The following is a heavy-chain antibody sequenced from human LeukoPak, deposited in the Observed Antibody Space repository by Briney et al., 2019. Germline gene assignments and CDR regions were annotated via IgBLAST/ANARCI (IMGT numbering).Heavy chain of an antibody. Sequence: GGSLRLSCAASGFTFSSYAMHWVRQAPGKGLEWVAVISYDGSNKYYADSVKGRFTISRDNSNNTLYLQMNSLRAEDTAVYYCARDAGYGDILTGYYSYYYYYMDVWGKGTTVTVSS. D-gene: IGHD3-9*01. CDR1: GFTFSSYA. CDR2: ISYDGSNK. CDR3: ARDAGYGDILTGYYSYYYYYMDV. V-gene: IGHV3-30*04. J-gene: IGHJ6*03.